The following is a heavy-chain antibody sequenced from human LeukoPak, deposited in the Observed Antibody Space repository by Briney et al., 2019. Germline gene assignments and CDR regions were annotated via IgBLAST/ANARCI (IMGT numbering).Heavy chain of an antibody. J-gene: IGHJ4*02. CDR3: ARVSYSGSYYSNFYFDY. V-gene: IGHV3-21*01. CDR2: NSTSSSYI. CDR1: GFTFSSYR. Sequence: GGSLRLSCAAAGFTFSSYRMNWVRQAAGKGLEWISCNSTSSSYIYYADSVKGRFTISRDNAKNSLYLQMNSLRAEDTAVYYCARVSYSGSYYSNFYFDYWGQGTLVTVSS. D-gene: IGHD1-26*01.